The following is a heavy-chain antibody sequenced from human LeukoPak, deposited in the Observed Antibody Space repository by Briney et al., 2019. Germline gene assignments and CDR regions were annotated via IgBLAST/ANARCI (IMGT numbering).Heavy chain of an antibody. V-gene: IGHV4-30-4*08. CDR3: ARAPPSTYYDFWSGPDYPDY. Sequence: SETLSLTCTVSGGSISSGDYYWSWIRQPPGKGLEWIGYIYYSGSTYYNPSLKSRVTISVDTSKNQFSLKLSSVTAADTAVYYCARAPPSTYYDFWSGPDYPDYWGQGTLVTVSS. J-gene: IGHJ4*02. CDR2: IYYSGST. D-gene: IGHD3-3*01. CDR1: GGSISSGDYY.